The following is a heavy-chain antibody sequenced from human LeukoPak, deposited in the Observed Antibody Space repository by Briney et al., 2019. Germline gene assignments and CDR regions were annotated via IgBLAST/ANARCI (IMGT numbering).Heavy chain of an antibody. D-gene: IGHD4-17*01. Sequence: GGSLRLSCAASGFTFNTYPMNWVRQAPGKGLEGISHIRDSGITDYAHSVKGRFTISRDNAKNSLYLQLNSLRAEDTAVYYCARDHDYAFDNWGQGTLVTVSS. V-gene: IGHV3-69-1*01. CDR2: IRDSGIT. CDR3: ARDHDYAFDN. CDR1: GFTFNTYP. J-gene: IGHJ4*02.